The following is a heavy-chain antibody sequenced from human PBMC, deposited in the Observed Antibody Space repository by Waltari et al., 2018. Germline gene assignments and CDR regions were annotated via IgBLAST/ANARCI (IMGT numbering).Heavy chain of an antibody. Sequence: QLQLQESGPGLVKPSETLSLTCTVSGGSISSSSYYWGWIRQPPGKGLEWIGSIYYSGSTSYTPSLKSRVTRSVDTSKNQFSLKLSSVTAADTAVYYCARRGTAGNFDYWGQGTLVTVSS. CDR1: GGSISSSSYY. D-gene: IGHD1-1*01. V-gene: IGHV4-39*01. J-gene: IGHJ4*02. CDR3: ARRGTAGNFDY. CDR2: IYYSGST.